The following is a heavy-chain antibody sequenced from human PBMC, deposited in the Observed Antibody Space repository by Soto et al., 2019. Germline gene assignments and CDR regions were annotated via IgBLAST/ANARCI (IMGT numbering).Heavy chain of an antibody. CDR1: GFTFSSYS. Sequence: EVQLVESGGGLVKPGGSLRLSCAASGFTFSSYSMNWVRQAPGKGLEWVSSISSSSSYIYYADSVKGRFTISRDNAKNSLYLQMNSLRAEDTAVYYCARAGGSGSYNDYWGQGTLVTVSS. CDR2: ISSSSSYI. D-gene: IGHD3-10*01. J-gene: IGHJ4*02. CDR3: ARAGGSGSYNDY. V-gene: IGHV3-21*01.